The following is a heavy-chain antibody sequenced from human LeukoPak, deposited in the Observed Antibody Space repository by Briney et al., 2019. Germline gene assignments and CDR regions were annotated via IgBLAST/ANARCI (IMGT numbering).Heavy chain of an antibody. Sequence: SETLSLTCTVSGGSVSSGSYYWSWIRQPPGKGLEWIGYIYYSGSTNYNPSLKSRVTISVDTSKNQFSLKLSSVTAADTAVYYCASSVVLGAFDIWGQGTMVTVSS. D-gene: IGHD4/OR15-4a*01. V-gene: IGHV4-61*01. CDR2: IYYSGST. CDR3: ASSVVLGAFDI. CDR1: GGSVSSGSYY. J-gene: IGHJ3*02.